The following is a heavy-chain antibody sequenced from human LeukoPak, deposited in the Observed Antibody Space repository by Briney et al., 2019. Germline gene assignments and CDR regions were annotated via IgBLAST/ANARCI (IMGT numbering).Heavy chain of an antibody. V-gene: IGHV4-59*12. CDR2: IYYSGST. CDR1: GGSISSYY. Sequence: PSETLSLTCTVSGGSISSYYWSWIRQPPGKGLEWIGYIYYSGSTNYNPSLKSRVTISVDTSKNQFSLKLSSVTAADTAVYYCARGHYYGSGTPDGMDVWGQGTTVTVSS. D-gene: IGHD3-10*01. J-gene: IGHJ6*02. CDR3: ARGHYYGSGTPDGMDV.